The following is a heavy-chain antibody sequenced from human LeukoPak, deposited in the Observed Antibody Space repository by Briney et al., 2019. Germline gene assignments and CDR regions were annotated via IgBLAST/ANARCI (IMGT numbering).Heavy chain of an antibody. J-gene: IGHJ4*02. CDR2: IYSETDGGTV. V-gene: IGHV3-15*01. CDR1: GFTFTVAW. CDR3: ATGPLDY. Sequence: GESLRLSCAASGFTFTVAWMSWVRQAPGKGLEWVGRIYSETDGGTVDYATPVKGRFTISRDDSKNTLYLQMNSLKIEDTAVYYCATGPLDYWGQGTLVTVSA.